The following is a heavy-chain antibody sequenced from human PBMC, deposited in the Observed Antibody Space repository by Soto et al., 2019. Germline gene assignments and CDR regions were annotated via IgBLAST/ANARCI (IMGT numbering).Heavy chain of an antibody. Sequence: SETLSLTCTVSGGSISSGGYYWSWIRQHPGKGLEWIGYIYYSGSTYYNPSLKSRVTISVDTSKNQFSLKLSSVTAADTAVYYCARGTPWTCGDCTLGGFDYWGQGTLVTVSS. D-gene: IGHD2-21*02. V-gene: IGHV4-31*03. J-gene: IGHJ4*02. CDR1: GGSISSGGYY. CDR3: ARGTPWTCGDCTLGGFDY. CDR2: IYYSGST.